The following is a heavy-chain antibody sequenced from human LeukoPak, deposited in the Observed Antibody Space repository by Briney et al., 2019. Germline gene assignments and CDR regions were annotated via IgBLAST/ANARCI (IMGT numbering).Heavy chain of an antibody. D-gene: IGHD3-22*01. V-gene: IGHV1-18*01. CDR3: ARVRYDSSGSPANYYYYYYMDV. CDR1: GYTFTSYG. J-gene: IGHJ6*03. CDR2: ISAYNGNT. Sequence: ASVKVSCKASGYTFTSYGISWVRQAPGQGLEWMGWISAYNGNTNYAQKLQGRVTMTTDTSTSTAYMELRSLRSDDTAVYYCARVRYDSSGSPANYYYYYYMDVWGKGTTVTVSS.